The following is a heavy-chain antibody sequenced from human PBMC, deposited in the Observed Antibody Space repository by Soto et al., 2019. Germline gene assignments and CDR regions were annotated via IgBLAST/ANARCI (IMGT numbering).Heavy chain of an antibody. D-gene: IGHD4-17*01. Sequence: PSETLSLTCAVYGGSFSCYYWTLIRQPPGTGLEWIGEINHSGSTNYNPSLKSRVTISVDTSKNQFSLKLSSVTAADTAVYYCARAKGLLTVTTSWFDPWGQGTLVTVSS. CDR3: ARAKGLLTVTTSWFDP. CDR2: INHSGST. CDR1: GGSFSCYY. J-gene: IGHJ5*02. V-gene: IGHV4-34*01.